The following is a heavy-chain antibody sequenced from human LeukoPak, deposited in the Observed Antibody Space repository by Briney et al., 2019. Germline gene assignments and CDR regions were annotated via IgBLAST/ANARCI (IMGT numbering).Heavy chain of an antibody. CDR3: ARRYPAYYYDSSGYYDY. V-gene: IGHV4-39*07. CDR2: INHSGST. Sequence: SETLSLTCTVSGVSISSSNSYWGWIRQPPGKGLEWIGEINHSGSTNYNPSLKSRVTISVDTSKNQFSLKLSSVTAADTAVYYCARRYPAYYYDSSGYYDYWGQGTLVTVSS. J-gene: IGHJ4*02. CDR1: GVSISSSNSY. D-gene: IGHD3-22*01.